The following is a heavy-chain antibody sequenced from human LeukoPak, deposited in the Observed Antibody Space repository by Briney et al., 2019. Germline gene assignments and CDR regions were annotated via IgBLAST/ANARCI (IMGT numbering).Heavy chain of an antibody. CDR2: INHSGST. CDR3: ARGLAYYDYVWGSYRLPSGAFDI. J-gene: IGHJ3*02. CDR1: GGPFSGYY. Sequence: SETLSLTCAVHGGPFSGYYWSWIRQPPGKGLEWIGEINHSGSTNYNPSLKSRATISVDTSKNQFSLKLSSVTAADTAVYYCARGLAYYDYVWGSYRLPSGAFDIWGQGTMVTVSS. V-gene: IGHV4-34*01. D-gene: IGHD3-16*02.